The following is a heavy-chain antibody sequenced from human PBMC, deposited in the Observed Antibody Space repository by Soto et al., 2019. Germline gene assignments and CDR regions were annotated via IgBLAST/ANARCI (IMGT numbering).Heavy chain of an antibody. D-gene: IGHD4-17*01. CDR1: GGSFSGYY. CDR2: INHSGST. J-gene: IGHJ3*02. CDR3: EVSTADAFDI. Sequence: QVQLQQWGAGLLKPSETLSLTCAVYGGSFSGYYWSWIRQPPGKGLEWIGEINHSGSTNYNPSLKSRVTIEVDTSKNQFSLKLSSVTAADTAVYYCEVSTADAFDIWGQGTMVTVSS. V-gene: IGHV4-34*01.